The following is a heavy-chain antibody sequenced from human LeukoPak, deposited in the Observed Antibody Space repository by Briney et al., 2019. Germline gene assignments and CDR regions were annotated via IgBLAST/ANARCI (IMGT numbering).Heavy chain of an antibody. V-gene: IGHV1-2*02. Sequence: XXSGGTNYAQKFQGRVTMTRDTSISTAYMELSTLRSDDTAVYYCARESPGVGSTPRAYAFDIWGQGTMVTVSS. D-gene: IGHD2-2*03. CDR3: ARESPGVGSTPRAYAFDI. CDR2: XXSGGT. J-gene: IGHJ3*02.